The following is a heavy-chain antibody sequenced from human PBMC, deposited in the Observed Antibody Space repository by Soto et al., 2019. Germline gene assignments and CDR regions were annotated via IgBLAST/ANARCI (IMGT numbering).Heavy chain of an antibody. CDR2: IYRTGNT. D-gene: IGHD6-19*01. CDR1: GGSISSDKW. CDR3: ARGRMAVAGASFDY. V-gene: IGHV4-4*02. Sequence: QVQLQESGPGLVKPSGTLSLTCAVSGGSISSDKWWSWVRQPPGKRLEWIGEIYRTGNTNYNPSLKSRVTISVDKSKNVFSLKLTSVTAADTAIYYCARGRMAVAGASFDYWGQGTLVTVSS. J-gene: IGHJ4*02.